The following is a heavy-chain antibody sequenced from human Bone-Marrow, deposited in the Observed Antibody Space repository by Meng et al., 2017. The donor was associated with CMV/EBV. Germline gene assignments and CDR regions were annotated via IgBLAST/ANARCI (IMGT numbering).Heavy chain of an antibody. CDR2: IIGSGDST. D-gene: IGHD2-21*01. Sequence: SCAASGFTLSSYAMSWVRQGPGKGMEWVSAIIGSGDSTYYADSVKGRFTISRDNSKNTLYLQMNSLRDEDTAVYYCANFGYSGRVEDYWGQGTLVTVSS. CDR3: ANFGYSGRVEDY. V-gene: IGHV3-23*01. J-gene: IGHJ4*02. CDR1: GFTLSSYA.